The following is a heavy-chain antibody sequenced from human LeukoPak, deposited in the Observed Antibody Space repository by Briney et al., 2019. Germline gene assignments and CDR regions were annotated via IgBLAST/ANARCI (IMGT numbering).Heavy chain of an antibody. CDR1: GFTFSNYA. Sequence: PGGSLRLSCGASGFTFSNYAMTWVRQAPGMGLEWVSSIGGSGFKTYYAGSVKGRFTISRDRSKNTLYLQMNSLRAEDTVVYYCAKAHYDFWSGYYRGYFDNWGQGTMVTVSS. D-gene: IGHD3-3*01. CDR3: AKAHYDFWSGYYRGYFDN. J-gene: IGHJ4*02. CDR2: IGGSGFKT. V-gene: IGHV3-23*01.